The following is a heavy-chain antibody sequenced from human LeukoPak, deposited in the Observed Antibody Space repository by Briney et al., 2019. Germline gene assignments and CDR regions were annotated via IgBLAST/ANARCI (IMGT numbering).Heavy chain of an antibody. Sequence: ASVKVSCKASGYTFIAYYLHWVRQAPGEGLEWMGRINPNTGVTNYAHKFQGRVTMTRDTSINTAYMELSRLRSDDTAVYYCARAARRELLNAFDIWGQGTMVTVSS. J-gene: IGHJ3*02. V-gene: IGHV1-2*06. D-gene: IGHD1-26*01. CDR2: INPNTGVT. CDR3: ARAARRELLNAFDI. CDR1: GYTFIAYY.